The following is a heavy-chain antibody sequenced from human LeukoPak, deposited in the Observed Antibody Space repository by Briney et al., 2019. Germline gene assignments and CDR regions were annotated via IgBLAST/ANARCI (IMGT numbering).Heavy chain of an antibody. J-gene: IGHJ2*01. Sequence: PSETLSLTCAVYGGSFSDYYWRWIRQPPGKGLEWIGEINHSGSTNYNPSLKSRVTISVDTSKNQFSLKLSSVTAADTSVYYCARGIVLVPAAKEYFDLWGRGTLVTVSS. CDR2: INHSGST. CDR3: ARGIVLVPAAKEYFDL. CDR1: GGSFSDYY. V-gene: IGHV4-34*01. D-gene: IGHD2-2*01.